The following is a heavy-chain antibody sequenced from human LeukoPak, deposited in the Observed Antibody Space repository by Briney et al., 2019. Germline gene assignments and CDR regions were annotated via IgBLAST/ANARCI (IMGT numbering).Heavy chain of an antibody. CDR3: ARDADGGSSGYYYVGSDY. V-gene: IGHV1-46*01. Sequence: VASVKVSCKASGYIFTSYNMNWVRQAPGQGLEWMGIINPSGGSTSYAQKFQGRVTMTRDMSTSTVYMELSSLRSEDTAVYYCARDADGGSSGYYYVGSDYWGQGTLVTVSS. CDR2: INPSGGST. J-gene: IGHJ4*02. D-gene: IGHD3-22*01. CDR1: GYIFTSYN.